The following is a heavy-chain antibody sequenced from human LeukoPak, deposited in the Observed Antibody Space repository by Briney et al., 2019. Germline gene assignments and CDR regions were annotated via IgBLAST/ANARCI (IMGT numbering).Heavy chain of an antibody. Sequence: GGSLRLSCAGSGFNFSTYSMHWVRQAPGRGLEWVAFISGTGTYIYYADSLKGRFTISRDNAKNTLYLQMNSLRAEDTAVYYCARGATYAYYQDYWGQGTLVTVSS. V-gene: IGHV3-21*01. CDR3: ARGATYAYYQDY. J-gene: IGHJ4*02. D-gene: IGHD1-26*01. CDR2: ISGTGTYI. CDR1: GFNFSTYS.